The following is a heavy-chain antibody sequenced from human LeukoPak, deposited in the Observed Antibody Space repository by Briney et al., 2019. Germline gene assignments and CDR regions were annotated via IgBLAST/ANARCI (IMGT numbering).Heavy chain of an antibody. CDR2: ISSSSSTI. D-gene: IGHD3-3*01. Sequence: PGGSQRLSCAASGFTFSSNSMNWVRQAPGKGLEWVSYISSSSSTIYYADSVKGRFTISRDNAKNSLYLQMNSLRAEDTAVYYCARAHDFWSGYHFDYWGQGTLVTLSS. CDR3: ARAHDFWSGYHFDY. V-gene: IGHV3-48*01. J-gene: IGHJ4*02. CDR1: GFTFSSNS.